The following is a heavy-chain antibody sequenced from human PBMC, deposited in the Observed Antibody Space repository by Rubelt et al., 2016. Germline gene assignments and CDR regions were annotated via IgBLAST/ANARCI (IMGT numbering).Heavy chain of an antibody. Sequence: QVQLQESGPGLVKPSATLSLNCSVSGGSISSFYWSWIRQPPGKGMEWIGYIDYSGSTNYNPSLTSRVTISVDKSKNQFSPKLSSVTAADTAVYYCARGGVNWNDDYWGQGTLVTVSS. CDR3: ARGGVNWNDDY. J-gene: IGHJ4*02. D-gene: IGHD1-1*01. CDR1: GGSISSFY. CDR2: IDYSGST. V-gene: IGHV4-59*01.